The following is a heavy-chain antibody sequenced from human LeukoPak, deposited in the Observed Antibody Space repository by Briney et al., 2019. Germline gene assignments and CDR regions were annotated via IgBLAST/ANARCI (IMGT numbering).Heavy chain of an antibody. CDR2: ISSSGSTI. V-gene: IGHV3-48*04. Sequence: GGSLRLSCAASGFTFSGYSINWVRQAPGKGLEWVSYISSSGSTIYYADSVKGRFTISRDNGKNSLYLQMNSLRAEDTAVYYCARVPRYNRNYYFDYWGQGTLVTVSS. CDR3: ARVPRYNRNYYFDY. J-gene: IGHJ4*02. CDR1: GFTFSGYS. D-gene: IGHD1-1*01.